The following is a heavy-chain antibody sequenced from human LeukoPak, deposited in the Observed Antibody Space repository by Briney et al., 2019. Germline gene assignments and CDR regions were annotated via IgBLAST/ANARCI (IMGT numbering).Heavy chain of an antibody. CDR1: GYTFTGYY. V-gene: IGHV1-2*06. CDR2: INPNSGGT. D-gene: IGHD2-2*01. J-gene: IGHJ6*03. Sequence: ASVKVSCKASGYTFTGYYMHWVRQAPGQGLEWMGRINPNSGGTNYAQKFQGRVTMTRDTSISTAYMELSRLRSDVTAVYYCARDATPGYCSSTSCYAYYYYYYMNVWGKGTTVTVSS. CDR3: ARDATPGYCSSTSCYAYYYYYYMNV.